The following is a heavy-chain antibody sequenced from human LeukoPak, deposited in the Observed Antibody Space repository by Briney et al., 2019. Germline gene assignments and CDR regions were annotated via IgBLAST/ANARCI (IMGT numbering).Heavy chain of an antibody. D-gene: IGHD1-1*01. V-gene: IGHV3-30-3*02. CDR2: ISYDGSNK. J-gene: IGHJ4*02. CDR1: GFTFSSYA. Sequence: PGGSLRLSCAASGFTFSSYAMHWVRQAPGKGLEWVAVISYDGSNKYYADSVKGRFTISRDNSKNTLYLQMNSLRAEDTAVYYCAKIFLPPRGVQDYWGQGTLVTVSS. CDR3: AKIFLPPRGVQDY.